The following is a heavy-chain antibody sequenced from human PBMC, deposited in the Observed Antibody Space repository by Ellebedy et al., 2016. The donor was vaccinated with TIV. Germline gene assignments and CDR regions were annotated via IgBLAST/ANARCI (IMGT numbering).Heavy chain of an antibody. CDR2: IYHTGSD. CDR3: ASLPDYRVGFVDAPMVWGR. J-gene: IGHJ4*02. CDR1: GDYISRNHW. V-gene: IGHV4-4*02. Sequence: SETLSLTCAVSGDYISRNHWWSVVRQPPGKGLEWIGAIYHTGSDNYNPSLKSRVTISVDNSKTQFSLILTTVTAADTAIYYCASLPDYRVGFVDAPMVWGRWGQGTLVTVSS. D-gene: IGHD3-10*01.